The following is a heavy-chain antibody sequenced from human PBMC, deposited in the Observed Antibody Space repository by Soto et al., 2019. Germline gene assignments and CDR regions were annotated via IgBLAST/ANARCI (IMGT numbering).Heavy chain of an antibody. Sequence: QEQLVQSGAEVKKPGASVKVSCEASGYTFSSNDIDWVRQASGQGLEWMGWMKPSTGDSGYAQDFQGRITLTRDTATGTAYMELSSLRPEDTAVYYCASGGPAAGFDLWGQGTLVTVSS. CDR2: MKPSTGDS. V-gene: IGHV1-8*01. CDR3: ASGGPAAGFDL. D-gene: IGHD6-13*01. J-gene: IGHJ4*02. CDR1: GYTFSSND.